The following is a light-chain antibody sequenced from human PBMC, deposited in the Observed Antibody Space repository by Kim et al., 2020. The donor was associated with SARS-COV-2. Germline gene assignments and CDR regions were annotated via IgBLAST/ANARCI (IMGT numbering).Light chain of an antibody. Sequence: GQSVPISCTGASSDIASYDYVSWYQQYPGKAPKLIIYDVTKRPSGVPDRFSGSKSANTASLTVSGLQAEDEADYYCSSYAGSNNGVFGGGTQLTVL. CDR1: SSDIASYDY. J-gene: IGLJ2*01. CDR2: DVT. CDR3: SSYAGSNNGV. V-gene: IGLV2-8*01.